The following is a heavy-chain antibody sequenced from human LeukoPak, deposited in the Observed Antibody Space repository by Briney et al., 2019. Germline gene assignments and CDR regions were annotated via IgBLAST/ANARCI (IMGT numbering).Heavy chain of an antibody. D-gene: IGHD2-8*01. CDR1: GFTFANYN. Sequence: GESLRLSCAASGFTFANYNFNWVRQAPGKGLEWVSYINSTSSTIYYADSVKGRFTISRDNAENTLYLQMNSLRAEDTALYYCARSQSGVFDVWGQGTMVTVSS. CDR2: INSTSSTI. V-gene: IGHV3-48*01. J-gene: IGHJ3*01. CDR3: ARSQSGVFDV.